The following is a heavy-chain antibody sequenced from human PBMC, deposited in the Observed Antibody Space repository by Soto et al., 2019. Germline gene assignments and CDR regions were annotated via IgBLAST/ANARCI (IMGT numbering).Heavy chain of an antibody. V-gene: IGHV4-61*01. CDR3: ARVERGTATTVVDAFDI. D-gene: IGHD1-1*01. CDR2: MSHSGGT. J-gene: IGHJ3*02. CDR1: VGSVNSANYY. Sequence: SETLSLTCAVFVGSVNSANYYWCWIRQPPGKGLEWIGEMSHSGGTHFNPSLKSRVTISVDTSKNQFSLKMSSVTAADTALYYCARVERGTATTVVDAFDIWGPGTMVTVSS.